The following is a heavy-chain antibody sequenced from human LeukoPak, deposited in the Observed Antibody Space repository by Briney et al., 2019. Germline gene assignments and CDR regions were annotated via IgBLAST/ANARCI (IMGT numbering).Heavy chain of an antibody. D-gene: IGHD4-17*01. CDR1: GFTFDDYA. V-gene: IGHV3-9*01. Sequence: GGSLRLSCAASGFTFDDYAMHWVRQAPGKGLEWVSGISWNSGSIGYADSVKGRFTISRDNAKNSLYLQMNSLRAEDTAVYYCARVYDYGDYEYDYWGQGTLVTVSS. CDR3: ARVYDYGDYEYDY. J-gene: IGHJ4*02. CDR2: ISWNSGSI.